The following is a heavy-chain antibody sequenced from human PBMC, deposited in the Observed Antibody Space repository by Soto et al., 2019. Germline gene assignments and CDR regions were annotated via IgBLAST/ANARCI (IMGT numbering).Heavy chain of an antibody. CDR1: GYTFTSYG. CDR2: ISAYNGNT. CDR3: ARVSCSGGSCYYDFDY. J-gene: IGHJ4*02. Sequence: ASVKVSCKASGYTFTSYGISWVRQAPGQGLEWMGWISAYNGNTNYAQKLQGRVTMTTDTSTSTAYMELRSLRPDDTAVYYCARVSCSGGSCYYDFDYWGQGTLVTVSS. V-gene: IGHV1-18*01. D-gene: IGHD2-15*01.